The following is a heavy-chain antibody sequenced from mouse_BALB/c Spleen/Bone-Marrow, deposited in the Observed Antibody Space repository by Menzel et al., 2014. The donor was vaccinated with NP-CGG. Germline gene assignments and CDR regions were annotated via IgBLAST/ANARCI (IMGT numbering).Heavy chain of an antibody. V-gene: IGHV1-7*01. J-gene: IGHJ4*01. CDR2: INPSTGYA. CDR1: GYTFTSYW. Sequence: VQLQQSGAELAKPGPSVKMSCKASGYTFTSYWMHWVKQRPGQGLEWIGYINPSTGYAEYNQKFKDKATLTADKSSSTAYMQLSSLTSEDSAVYYCASPYGNYDAMDYWGQGTSVPVSS. D-gene: IGHD2-1*01. CDR3: ASPYGNYDAMDY.